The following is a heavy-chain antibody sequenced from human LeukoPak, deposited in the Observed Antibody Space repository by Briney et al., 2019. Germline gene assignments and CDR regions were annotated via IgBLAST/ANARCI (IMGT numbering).Heavy chain of an antibody. CDR3: ARGYVTTFVDY. D-gene: IGHD2/OR15-2a*01. V-gene: IGHV4-59*01. CDR1: GGSISSYY. CDR2: IYYSGST. Sequence: PSETLSLTCTVSGGSISSYYWSWIRQPPGKGLEWIGYIYYSGSTNYNPSLKSRVTISVDTSKNQFSLKLSSVTAADTAVYYCARGYVTTFVDYWGQGTLVTVSS. J-gene: IGHJ4*02.